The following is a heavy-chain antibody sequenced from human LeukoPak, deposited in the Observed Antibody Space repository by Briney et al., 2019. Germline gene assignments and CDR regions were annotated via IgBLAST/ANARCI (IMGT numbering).Heavy chain of an antibody. CDR1: GYTFTSYG. J-gene: IGHJ6*02. D-gene: IGHD2-2*01. CDR2: ISAYNGNT. Sequence: ASVKVSFKASGYTFTSYGISWVRQAPGQGLEWMGWISAYNGNTNYARKLQGRVTMTTDTSTSTAYMELRSLRSDDTAVYYCARIVVVPAAMNYYYGMDVWGQGTTVTVSS. V-gene: IGHV1-18*01. CDR3: ARIVVVPAAMNYYYGMDV.